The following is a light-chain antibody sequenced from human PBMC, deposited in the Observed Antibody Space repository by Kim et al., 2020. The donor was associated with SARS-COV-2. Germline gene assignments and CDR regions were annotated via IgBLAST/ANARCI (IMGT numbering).Light chain of an antibody. Sequence: EIVLTQSPGTLSLSPGERATLSCRASQSVSSSYLAWYQQKPGQAPRLLIYGASSRATGIPDRFSGSGSGTDFTLTISRLEPEDFAVYYCQQYGSSPYTFGQGTNWRS. J-gene: IGKJ2*01. V-gene: IGKV3-20*01. CDR3: QQYGSSPYT. CDR1: QSVSSSY. CDR2: GAS.